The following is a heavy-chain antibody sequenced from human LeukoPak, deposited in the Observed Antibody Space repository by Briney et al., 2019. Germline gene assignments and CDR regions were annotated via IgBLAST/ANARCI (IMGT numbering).Heavy chain of an antibody. CDR1: GFTFSNYW. CDR3: ASEVGAPFGY. J-gene: IGHJ4*02. CDR2: IKQDGSEK. D-gene: IGHD3-16*01. Sequence: GGSLRLSCAASGFTFSNYWMSWVRQAPGKGLGWVANIKQDGSEKYYVDSVKGRFTISRDNAKNSLYLQMNSLRAKDTAVYYCASEVGAPFGYWGQGTLVTVSS. V-gene: IGHV3-7*01.